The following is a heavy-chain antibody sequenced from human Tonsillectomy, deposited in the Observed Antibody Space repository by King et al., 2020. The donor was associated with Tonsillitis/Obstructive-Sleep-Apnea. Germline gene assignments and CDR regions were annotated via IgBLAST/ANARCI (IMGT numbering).Heavy chain of an antibody. CDR2: INHRGST. J-gene: IGHJ4*02. CDR1: GGSFSGYS. CDR3: ARGSPVRWRATKASKGIYYFDY. Sequence: VQLQQWGAGLLKPSETLSLTCAVYGGSFSGYSWNWIRQSPGKGLESIGEINHRGSTNYNPSLKSRVTISVDTSKNQISLKLSSVTAADTAVYYCARGSPVRWRATKASKGIYYFDYWGQGTLVTVSA. D-gene: IGHD4-23*01. V-gene: IGHV4-34*01.